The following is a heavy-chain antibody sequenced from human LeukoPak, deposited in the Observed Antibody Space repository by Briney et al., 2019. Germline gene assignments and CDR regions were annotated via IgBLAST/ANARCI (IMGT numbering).Heavy chain of an antibody. CDR3: ARVGYDSSGYYLDESYYFDY. CDR2: IKRDGSEK. CDR1: GFTFSSYW. D-gene: IGHD3-22*01. J-gene: IGHJ4*02. V-gene: IGHV3-7*01. Sequence: GGSLRLSCAASGFTFSSYWMSWVRQAPGKGLEWVANIKRDGSEKYYVDSVKGRFTISRDNAKNSLYLQMNSLRAEDTAVYYCARVGYDSSGYYLDESYYFDYWGQGTLVTVSS.